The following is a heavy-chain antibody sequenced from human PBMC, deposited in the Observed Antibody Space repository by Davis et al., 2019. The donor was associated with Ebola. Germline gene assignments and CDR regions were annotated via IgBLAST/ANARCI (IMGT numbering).Heavy chain of an antibody. CDR2: LTADGDTT. CDR3: AKDRYYSNYAGGGGVNFDH. D-gene: IGHD4-11*01. CDR1: GFTFSIYA. Sequence: GESLKISCATSGFTFSIYAMSWVRQAPGKGLEWVSTLTADGDTTYYADSVKGRFTISRDNDKSTLYLHMNSLRAEDTADYYCAKDRYYSNYAGGGGVNFDHWGQGALVTVSS. V-gene: IGHV3-23*01. J-gene: IGHJ5*02.